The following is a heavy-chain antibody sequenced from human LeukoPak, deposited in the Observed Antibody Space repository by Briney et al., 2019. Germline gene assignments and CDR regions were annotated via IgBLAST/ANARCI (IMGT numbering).Heavy chain of an antibody. CDR3: ARDLMATAPDV. V-gene: IGHV3-74*01. CDR1: GFTFTSYA. Sequence: GGSLRLSCAASGFTFTSYAMSWVRQAPGKGLVWVSRINSDGSSTSYADSVKGRFTISRDNAKNTLYLQMNSLRAEDTAVYYCARDLMATAPDVWGQGTTVTVSS. CDR2: INSDGSST. J-gene: IGHJ6*02. D-gene: IGHD5-18*01.